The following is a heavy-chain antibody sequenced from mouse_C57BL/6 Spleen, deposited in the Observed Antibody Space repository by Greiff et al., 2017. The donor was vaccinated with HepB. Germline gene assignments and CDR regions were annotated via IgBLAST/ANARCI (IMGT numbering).Heavy chain of an antibody. J-gene: IGHJ3*01. V-gene: IGHV7-1*01. CDR2: SRNKANDYTT. D-gene: IGHD1-1*02. CDR1: GFTFSDFY. Sequence: EVQGVESGGGLVQSGRSLRLSCATSGFTFSDFYMEWVRQAPGKGLEWIAASRNKANDYTTEYSASVKGRFIVSRDTSQSILYLQMNALRAEDTANYYCARDALGGNPFAYWGQGTLVTVSA. CDR3: ARDALGGNPFAY.